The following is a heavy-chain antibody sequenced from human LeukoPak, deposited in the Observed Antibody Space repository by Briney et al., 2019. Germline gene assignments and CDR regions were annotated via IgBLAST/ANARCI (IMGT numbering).Heavy chain of an antibody. V-gene: IGHV1-69*06. D-gene: IGHD3-10*01. CDR2: IIPIFGTA. J-gene: IGHJ4*02. Sequence: ASVKVSCKASGGTFSSYATSWVRQAPGQGLEWMGGIIPIFGTANYAQKFQGRVTITADKSTSTAYMELSSLRSEDTAVYYCARVTMVRGTVDYWGQGTLVTVSS. CDR3: ARVTMVRGTVDY. CDR1: GGTFSSYA.